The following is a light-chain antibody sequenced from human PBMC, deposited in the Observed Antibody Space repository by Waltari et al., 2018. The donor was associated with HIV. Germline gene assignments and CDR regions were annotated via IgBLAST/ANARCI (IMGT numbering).Light chain of an antibody. CDR3: CSYTGTGVV. CDR1: SSDVGAYNL. Sequence: QSALTQPASVSGSPGQSITISCTGTSSDVGAYNLVSWYQQHPGKAPKLMIFELTKRPSGFSDRFSGSRSGNTASLTISGLQAEDEGDYYCCSYTGTGVVFGGGTKLTVL. J-gene: IGLJ2*01. V-gene: IGLV2-23*02. CDR2: ELT.